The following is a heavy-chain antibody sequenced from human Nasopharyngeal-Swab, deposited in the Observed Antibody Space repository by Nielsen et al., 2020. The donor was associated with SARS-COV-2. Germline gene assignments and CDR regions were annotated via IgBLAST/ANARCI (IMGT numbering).Heavy chain of an antibody. D-gene: IGHD2-15*01. J-gene: IGHJ4*02. CDR3: ARDLAGYCSGGSCYSLGY. CDR2: IWYDGSNK. V-gene: IGHV3-33*01. Sequence: GESLKISCAASGFTFSSYGMHWVRQAPGKGLEWVAVIWYDGSNKYYAASVKCRFTISRDNSKNTLYLQRNSLRAEGTAVYYCARDLAGYCSGGSCYSLGYWGQGTLVTVSS. CDR1: GFTFSSYG.